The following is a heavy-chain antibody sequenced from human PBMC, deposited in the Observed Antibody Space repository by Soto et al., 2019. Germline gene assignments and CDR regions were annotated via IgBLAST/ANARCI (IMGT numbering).Heavy chain of an antibody. CDR3: ANTRSGSYYNIDY. CDR2: ISYDGSNK. J-gene: IGHJ4*02. V-gene: IGHV3-30*18. D-gene: IGHD3-10*01. CDR1: GFTFSSYG. Sequence: HPGGSLRLSCAASGFTFSSYGMHWVRQAPGKGLEWVAVISYDGSNKYYADSVKGRFTISRDNSKNTLYLQMNSLRAEDTAVYYCANTRSGSYYNIDYWGQGTLVTVSS.